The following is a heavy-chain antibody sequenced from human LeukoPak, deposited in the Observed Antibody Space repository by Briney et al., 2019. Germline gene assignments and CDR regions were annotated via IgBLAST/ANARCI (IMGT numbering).Heavy chain of an antibody. J-gene: IGHJ4*02. CDR1: GGSISSSNW. CDR2: IYYSGST. Sequence: PSETLSLTCAVSGGSISSSNWWSWVRQPPGKGLEWIGYIYYSGSTNYNPSLKSRVTISVDTSKNQFSLKLSSVTAADTAVYYCARVSVGGDPLPADYWGQGTLVTVSS. V-gene: IGHV4-4*02. CDR3: ARVSVGGDPLPADY. D-gene: IGHD2-2*01.